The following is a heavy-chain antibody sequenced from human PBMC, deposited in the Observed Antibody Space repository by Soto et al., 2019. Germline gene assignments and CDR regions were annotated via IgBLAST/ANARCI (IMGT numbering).Heavy chain of an antibody. V-gene: IGHV5-51*01. D-gene: IGHD6-19*01. CDR1: GYRFTNYW. J-gene: IGHJ4*02. CDR2: IHPGDSDT. CDR3: ARSSLVVAGPFDY. Sequence: EVQLVQSGAEVKKPGESLKISCKTSGYRFTNYWIGWVRQMPGKGLEWMGIIHPGDSDTRYSPSFQGQVTISADKSISTAFLQRSSLKASDTAMYYCARSSLVVAGPFDYWGQGTLVTVSS.